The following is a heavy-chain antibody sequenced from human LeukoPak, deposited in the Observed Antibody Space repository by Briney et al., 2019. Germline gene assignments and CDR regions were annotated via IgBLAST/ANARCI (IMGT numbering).Heavy chain of an antibody. CDR1: GYTFTSYG. J-gene: IGHJ4*02. CDR2: ISAYNGNT. CDR3: ARSPSYVWGSPTFDY. D-gene: IGHD3-16*01. Sequence: ASVNVSCKASGYTFTSYGISWVRQAPGQGLEWMGWISAYNGNTNYAQKLQGRVTMTTDTSTSTAYMELRSLRSDDTAVYYCARSPSYVWGSPTFDYWGQGTLVTVSS. V-gene: IGHV1-18*04.